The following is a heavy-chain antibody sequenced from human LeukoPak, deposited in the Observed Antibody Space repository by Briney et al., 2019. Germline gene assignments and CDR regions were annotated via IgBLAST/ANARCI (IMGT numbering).Heavy chain of an antibody. CDR3: ARSFGYYYDSSGQFDY. V-gene: IGHV3-48*02. CDR1: GFTFSSYS. Sequence: GGSLRLSCAAPGFTFSSYSMNWVRQAPGKGLEWVSYISSSSSTIYYADSVKGRFTISRDNAKNSLYLQMNSLRDEDTAVYYCARSFGYYYDSSGQFDYWGQGTLVTVSS. CDR2: ISSSSSTI. J-gene: IGHJ4*02. D-gene: IGHD3-22*01.